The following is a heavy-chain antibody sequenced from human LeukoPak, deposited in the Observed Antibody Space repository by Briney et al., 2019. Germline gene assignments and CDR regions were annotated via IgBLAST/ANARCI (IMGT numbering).Heavy chain of an antibody. CDR1: GFIFSYYS. D-gene: IGHD3-10*01. Sequence: GGSLRLSCAASGFIFSYYSMNWVRGAPGKGLEWVSSINSNSNYMSYADSVKGQFTICRDNAKNSLYLQMTSLRAEDTAVYYCARSEFEAFDMWGQGTMVTVSS. V-gene: IGHV3-21*01. CDR3: ARSEFEAFDM. CDR2: INSNSNYM. J-gene: IGHJ3*02.